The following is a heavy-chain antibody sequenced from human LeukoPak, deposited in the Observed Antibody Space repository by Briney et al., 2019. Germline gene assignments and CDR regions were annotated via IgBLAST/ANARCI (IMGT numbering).Heavy chain of an antibody. D-gene: IGHD2-2*02. J-gene: IGHJ4*02. CDR3: TTFSDCTSSICYTNY. CDR1: GFTFSGSA. Sequence: PGGSLKLSCAASGFTFSGSAIHWVRQASGKGLEWVGRIRSKPNSYATAYAASVKGRFTVSRDDSENTLYLQMNSLQTEDTAVYYCTTFSDCTSSICYTNYWGQGTLVTVSS. V-gene: IGHV3-73*01. CDR2: IRSKPNSYAT.